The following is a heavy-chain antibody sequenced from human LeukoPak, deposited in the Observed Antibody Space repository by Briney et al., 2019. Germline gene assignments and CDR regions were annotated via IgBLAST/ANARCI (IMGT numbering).Heavy chain of an antibody. CDR3: AKGDNDILTGYYNSFDY. D-gene: IGHD3-9*01. CDR2: ISASGIST. J-gene: IGHJ4*02. CDR1: GFNFNSYA. V-gene: IGHV3-23*01. Sequence: GGSLRLSCAASGFNFNSYAMNWVRQAPGKGLEWVSSISASGISTYYSDSVKGRFTISRDNSKNTLYLQMNSLRAEDTAVYYCAKGDNDILTGYYNSFDYWGQGTLVTVSS.